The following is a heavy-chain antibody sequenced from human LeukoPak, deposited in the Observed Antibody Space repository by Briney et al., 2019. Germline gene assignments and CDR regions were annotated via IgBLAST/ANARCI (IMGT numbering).Heavy chain of an antibody. D-gene: IGHD5-24*01. CDR3: ARDPKMATIQYYFDY. J-gene: IGHJ4*02. V-gene: IGHV3-30-3*01. Sequence: GRSLRLSCAASGFTFSSYAMHWVRQAPGKGLEWVAVISYDGSNKYYADSVKGRFTISRDNSKNTLYLQMNSLRAEGTAVYYCARDPKMATIQYYFDYWGQGTLVTVSS. CDR2: ISYDGSNK. CDR1: GFTFSSYA.